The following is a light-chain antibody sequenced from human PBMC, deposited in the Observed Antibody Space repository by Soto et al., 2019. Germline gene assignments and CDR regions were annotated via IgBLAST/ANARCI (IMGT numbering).Light chain of an antibody. Sequence: EIVLTQSPGTLSLSPGERATLSCRASQSVSSSYLAWYQQKPGQAPRLLIYGASSRATGIPDRFSGSGSGTGFTLTISRLEPEDFAVYYCQQYGSSPLTLGGGTKVEIK. J-gene: IGKJ4*01. CDR2: GAS. CDR3: QQYGSSPLT. CDR1: QSVSSSY. V-gene: IGKV3-20*01.